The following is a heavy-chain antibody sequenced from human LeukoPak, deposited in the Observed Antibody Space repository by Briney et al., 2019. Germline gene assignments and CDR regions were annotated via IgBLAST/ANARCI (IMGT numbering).Heavy chain of an antibody. Sequence: SETLSLTCTVSGGSISSYYWSWIRQPPGKGLEWIGYIYYSGSTNYNPSLKSRVTISVDTSKNQFSLTLSSVSASDTAVYYCARDNDQEDAFDICGQGTMVTVSS. CDR3: ARDNDQEDAFDI. CDR2: IYYSGST. CDR1: GGSISSYY. D-gene: IGHD2-2*01. V-gene: IGHV4-59*01. J-gene: IGHJ3*02.